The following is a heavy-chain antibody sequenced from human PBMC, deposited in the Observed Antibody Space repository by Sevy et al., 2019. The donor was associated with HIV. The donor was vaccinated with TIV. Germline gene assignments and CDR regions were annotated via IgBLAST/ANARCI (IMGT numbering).Heavy chain of an antibody. CDR1: GGSISSYY. J-gene: IGHJ5*02. Sequence: SETLSLTCTVSGGSISSYYWSWIRQPPGKGLEWIGYIYYSGSTNYNPSLKSRVTISVDTSKNQFSLKLSSVTAADTAGYYWARDWGRELGGSWFDPWGQGTLVTVSS. CDR2: IYYSGST. D-gene: IGHD1-26*01. V-gene: IGHV4-59*01. CDR3: ARDWGRELGGSWFDP.